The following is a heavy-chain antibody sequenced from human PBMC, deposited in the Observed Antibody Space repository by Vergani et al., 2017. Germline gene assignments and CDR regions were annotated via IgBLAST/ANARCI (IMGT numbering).Heavy chain of an antibody. CDR3: ARVDTQVPATSHFYYMDV. D-gene: IGHD6-25*01. V-gene: IGHV4-30-4*08. J-gene: IGHJ6*03. Sequence: QVQLQESGPGLVKPSQTLSLTCTVSGGSISSGDYYWSWIRQPPGKGLEWIGYIYYSGSTYYNPSLKSRVTISVDTSKNQFSLKLSSVTAADTAVYYCARVDTQVPATSHFYYMDVWGKGTTVTVSS. CDR2: IYYSGST. CDR1: GGSISSGDYY.